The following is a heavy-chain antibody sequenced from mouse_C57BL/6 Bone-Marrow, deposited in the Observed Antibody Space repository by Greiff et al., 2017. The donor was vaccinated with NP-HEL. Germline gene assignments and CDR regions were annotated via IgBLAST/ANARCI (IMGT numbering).Heavy chain of an antibody. J-gene: IGHJ1*03. Sequence: VQLQQPGAELVKPGASVKLSCKASGYTFTSYWMQWVKQRPGQGLEWIGEIDPSDSYTNYNQKFKGKATWTVDTSSSTAYMQLSSLTSEDSAVYYCARGTATVVARGYFDVWGTGTTVTVSS. CDR3: ARGTATVVARGYFDV. CDR1: GYTFTSYW. V-gene: IGHV1-50*01. D-gene: IGHD1-1*01. CDR2: IDPSDSYT.